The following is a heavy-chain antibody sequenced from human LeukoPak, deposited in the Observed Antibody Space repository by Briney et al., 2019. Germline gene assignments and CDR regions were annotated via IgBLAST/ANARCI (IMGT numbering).Heavy chain of an antibody. CDR2: IYSSGST. Sequence: SETLSLTCTVSGGSISSSNYYWGWIRQPPGKGLEWIGSIYSSGSTHHNPFLKSRVTMSVDMSKNQFSLKLTSVTAADTAVYYCARGGRGDRTGPFDYWGQGTLVTVSS. CDR3: ARGGRGDRTGPFDY. D-gene: IGHD3-10*01. J-gene: IGHJ4*02. CDR1: GGSISSSNYY. V-gene: IGHV4-39*07.